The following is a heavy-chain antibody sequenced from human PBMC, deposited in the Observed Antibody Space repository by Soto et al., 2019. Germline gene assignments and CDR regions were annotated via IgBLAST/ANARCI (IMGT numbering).Heavy chain of an antibody. V-gene: IGHV4-59*01. CDR2: IQYSGNT. D-gene: IGHD3-10*01. CDR3: ARSYYLTSGKPYYFDY. Sequence: SETLSLTCTVSGGSITTYYWSWIRQPPGKGLEWIGYIQYSGNTNYNPSLKSRVTISVDTSKNQFSLGLSSVTAADTALYYCARSYYLTSGKPYYFDYWGQGTLVTVSS. CDR1: GGSITTYY. J-gene: IGHJ4*02.